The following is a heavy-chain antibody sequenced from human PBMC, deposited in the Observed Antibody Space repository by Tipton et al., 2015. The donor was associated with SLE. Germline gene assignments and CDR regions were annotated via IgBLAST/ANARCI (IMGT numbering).Heavy chain of an antibody. Sequence: SLRLSCAASGFTFSSYGMHWVRQAPGKGLEWVAFIRYDGSNKYYADSVKGRFTISRDNSKNTLYLQMNSLRAEDTAVYYCARGDSYGYDLNGYWGQGTLVTVSS. V-gene: IGHV3-30*02. CDR3: ARGDSYGYDLNGY. CDR1: GFTFSSYG. D-gene: IGHD5-18*01. J-gene: IGHJ4*02. CDR2: IRYDGSNK.